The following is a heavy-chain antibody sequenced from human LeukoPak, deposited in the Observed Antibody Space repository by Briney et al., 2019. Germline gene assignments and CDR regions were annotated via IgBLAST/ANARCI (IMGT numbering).Heavy chain of an antibody. CDR3: ARDSMVRGVNYFDY. Sequence: PSETLSLTCTVSGGSISSGGYYWRWIRQHPGKGLEWIGYIYYSGSTYYNPSLKSRVTISVDTSKNQFSLKLSSVTAADAAVYCCARDSMVRGVNYFDYWGQGTLVTVSS. D-gene: IGHD3-10*01. CDR2: IYYSGST. CDR1: GGSISSGGYY. V-gene: IGHV4-31*03. J-gene: IGHJ4*02.